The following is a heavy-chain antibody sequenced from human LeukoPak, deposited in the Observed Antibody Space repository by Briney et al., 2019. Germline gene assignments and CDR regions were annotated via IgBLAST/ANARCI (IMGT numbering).Heavy chain of an antibody. CDR2: IYYSGST. V-gene: IGHV4-59*08. Sequence: SDTLSLTCTVFGSSISSYYWSWIRQTPGKGLGWIGYIYYSGSTNYNPSLKSRVTISVDTSKNQFSLKLSSVTAADTAVYYCARSYDSSGRDYWGQGTLVTVSS. CDR3: ARSYDSSGRDY. CDR1: GSSISSYY. D-gene: IGHD3-22*01. J-gene: IGHJ4*02.